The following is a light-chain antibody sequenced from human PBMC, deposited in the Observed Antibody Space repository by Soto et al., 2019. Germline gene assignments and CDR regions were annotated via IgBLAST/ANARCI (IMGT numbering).Light chain of an antibody. CDR3: QQNGNWPPT. V-gene: IGKV3-11*01. CDR1: QSVSSY. Sequence: EIVLTQSPATLSLSPGERATLSCRASQSVSSYLAWYQQKPGQAPRLLIYDASNRPTDIPARISGSGSGKHFTLTISSLDHEDFAVYSSQQNGNWPPTFGPGTKVDIK. J-gene: IGKJ3*01. CDR2: DAS.